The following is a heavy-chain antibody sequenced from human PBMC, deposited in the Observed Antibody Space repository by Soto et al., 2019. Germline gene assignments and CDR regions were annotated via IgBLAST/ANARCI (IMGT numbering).Heavy chain of an antibody. CDR1: GGTFSSYA. CDR3: ATGYCSSTSCYADYYYYGMDV. CDR2: IIPIFGTA. Sequence: QVQLVQSGAEVKKPGSSVKVSCKASGGTFSSYAISWVRQAPGQGLEWMGGIIPIFGTANYAQKFQGRVMITAHESTSTAYMELSILRSEDTAVYYCATGYCSSTSCYADYYYYGMDVWGQGTTVTVSS. D-gene: IGHD2-2*01. V-gene: IGHV1-69*01. J-gene: IGHJ6*02.